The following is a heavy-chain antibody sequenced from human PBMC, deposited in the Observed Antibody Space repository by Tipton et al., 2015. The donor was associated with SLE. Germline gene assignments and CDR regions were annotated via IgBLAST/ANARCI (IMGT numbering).Heavy chain of an antibody. CDR3: AKDQEGYDYVWGSFDY. J-gene: IGHJ4*02. D-gene: IGHD3-16*01. Sequence: SLRLSCSASGFTFSSYAMHWVRQAPGKGLEYVSAISSNGGSTHYADSVKGRFTISRDNSKNTLYLQMNSLRAEDTAVYYCAKDQEGYDYVWGSFDYWGQGTLVTVSS. CDR2: ISSNGGST. V-gene: IGHV3-64*04. CDR1: GFTFSSYA.